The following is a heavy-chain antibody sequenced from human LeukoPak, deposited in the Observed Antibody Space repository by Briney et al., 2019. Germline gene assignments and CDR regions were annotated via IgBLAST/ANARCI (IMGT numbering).Heavy chain of an antibody. CDR3: ARDIGVSQFDY. V-gene: IGHV1-18*01. J-gene: IGHJ4*02. CDR1: GYTFSNHG. Sequence: VASVKVSCTASGYTFSNHGIRWVRQAPGQGLEWMGWISGYNGQTEYAQKFQGRVTLTTDTSTSTAYMEVKSLTSDDTAVDYCARDIGVSQFDYGGQGTLVTVSS. CDR2: ISGYNGQT. D-gene: IGHD3-10*01.